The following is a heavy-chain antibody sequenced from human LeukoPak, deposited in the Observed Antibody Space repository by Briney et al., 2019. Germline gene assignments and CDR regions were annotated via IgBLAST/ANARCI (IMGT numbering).Heavy chain of an antibody. J-gene: IGHJ4*02. Sequence: RTGGSLRLSCAASGFTFSTYSMNWVRQAPGKGLEWIAYISSSGSTIYYADSVKGRFTISRDSAKNSLYLQMTSLRAEDTAVYYCARGGKSDCSGGGCYDYWGQGTLVTVSS. CDR2: ISSSGSTI. CDR3: ARGGKSDCSGGGCYDY. CDR1: GFTFSTYS. V-gene: IGHV3-48*01. D-gene: IGHD2-15*01.